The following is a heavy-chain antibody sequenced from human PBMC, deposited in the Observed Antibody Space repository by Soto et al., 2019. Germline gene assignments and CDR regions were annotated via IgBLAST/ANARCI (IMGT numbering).Heavy chain of an antibody. D-gene: IGHD5-18*01. CDR3: ARVKYSPPYYYYDGMDV. Sequence: QVQLVQSGAEVKKPGASVKVSCKASGYTFTSYGISWVRQAPGQGLEWMGWISAYNGNTNYAPKLQGRVTMTTDTSTSTAYMELRSLRSDATAVYYCARVKYSPPYYYYDGMDVWGQGTTVTVSS. CDR2: ISAYNGNT. CDR1: GYTFTSYG. V-gene: IGHV1-18*01. J-gene: IGHJ6*02.